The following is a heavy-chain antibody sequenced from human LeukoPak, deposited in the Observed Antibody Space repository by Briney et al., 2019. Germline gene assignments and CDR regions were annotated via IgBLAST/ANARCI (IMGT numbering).Heavy chain of an antibody. CDR2: MYYRGNT. CDR1: GGSISTITYY. Sequence: SETLSLTCTVSGGSISTITYYWGWIRQPPGKGLEWVGHMYYRGNTFYNPSLKSRVTISVDTSKNQFSLKLSSVTAADTAVYYCARDNTMVRGGTDYWGQGTLVTVSS. D-gene: IGHD3-10*01. J-gene: IGHJ4*02. CDR3: ARDNTMVRGGTDY. V-gene: IGHV4-39*07.